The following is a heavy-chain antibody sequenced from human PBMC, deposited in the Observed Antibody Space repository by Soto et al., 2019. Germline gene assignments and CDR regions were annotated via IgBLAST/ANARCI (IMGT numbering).Heavy chain of an antibody. V-gene: IGHV3-74*01. CDR1: GFPFSHYW. CDR2: ISPAGTIT. J-gene: IGHJ5*02. D-gene: IGHD3-16*01. Sequence: GGSLRLSCAASGFPFSHYWMHWVRQTPGKGLVWVSRISPAGTITNYADSVEGRFTISRDNADSALFLQMNSLSAEDTAIYYCTSDTFGLRDTWGQGTLVTVSS. CDR3: TSDTFGLRDT.